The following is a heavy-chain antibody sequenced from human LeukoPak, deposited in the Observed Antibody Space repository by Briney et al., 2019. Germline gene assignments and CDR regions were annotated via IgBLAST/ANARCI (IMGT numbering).Heavy chain of an antibody. J-gene: IGHJ4*02. D-gene: IGHD3-22*01. Sequence: GRSLRLSCAASGFTFSSYAMHWVRQAPGKGLEWVAVISYDGSNKYYADSVKGRFTISRDNSKNTLYLQMNSLRAEDTAVYYCARDPSRDGSGYYGFDYWGQGTLVTVSS. V-gene: IGHV3-30-3*01. CDR2: ISYDGSNK. CDR3: ARDPSRDGSGYYGFDY. CDR1: GFTFSSYA.